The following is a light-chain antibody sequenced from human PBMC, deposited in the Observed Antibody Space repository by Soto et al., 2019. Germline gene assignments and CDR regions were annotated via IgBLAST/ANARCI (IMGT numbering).Light chain of an antibody. CDR1: QGISSW. CDR2: AAS. CDR3: QQYNSAPLT. V-gene: IGKV1-27*01. J-gene: IGKJ4*01. Sequence: DIQMTQSPSSVSASVGERATITCRASQGISSWLAWYQQKPGKVPKLLIYAASTLQSGVPSRFSGSGAGTDFTLTISSLQPEDIATYYCQQYNSAPLTFGRGTKVDIK.